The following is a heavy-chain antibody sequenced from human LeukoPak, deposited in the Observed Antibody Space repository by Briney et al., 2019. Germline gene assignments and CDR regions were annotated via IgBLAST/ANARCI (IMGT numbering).Heavy chain of an antibody. J-gene: IGHJ4*02. D-gene: IGHD3-10*01. V-gene: IGHV2-70*11. CDR2: IDWDDDK. CDR3: AHKGVGSGSYTM. CDR1: GFSLSTSGMS. Sequence: SGPALVKPTQTLTLTCTFSGFSLSTSGMSVSWIRQPPGTALEWLARIDWDDDKYYSTSLKTRLTISNDTSKNQVVLIMTYMDPVDTATYYCAHKGVGSGSYTMWGQGTLVTVSS.